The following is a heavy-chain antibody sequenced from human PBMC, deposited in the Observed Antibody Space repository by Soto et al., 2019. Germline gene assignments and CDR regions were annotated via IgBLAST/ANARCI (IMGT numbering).Heavy chain of an antibody. J-gene: IGHJ6*02. V-gene: IGHV3-48*03. D-gene: IGHD3-10*01. CDR2: ISSSGSTI. CDR1: GFTFSSNE. CDR3: ARDATMVRGVIIYYYYGMDV. Sequence: GSLRLSCADFGFTFSSNEMNWVRQAPGKGLEWVSYISSSGSTIYYADSVKGRFTISRDNAKNSLYLQMNSLRAEDTAVYYCARDATMVRGVIIYYYYGMDVWGQGTTVTVSS.